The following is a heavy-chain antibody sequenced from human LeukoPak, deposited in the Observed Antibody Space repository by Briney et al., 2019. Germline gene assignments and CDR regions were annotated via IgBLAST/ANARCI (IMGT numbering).Heavy chain of an antibody. CDR1: GGTFNSYA. V-gene: IGHV1-69*13. CDR3: ASIYYYDSSGYRAGDDY. Sequence: SVKVSCKASGGTFNSYAISWVRQAPGQGLEWMGGIIPIFGTANYAQKFQGRVTITADESTSTAYMELSSLRSEDTAVYYCASIYYYDSSGYRAGDDYWGQGTLVTVSS. CDR2: IIPIFGTA. D-gene: IGHD3-22*01. J-gene: IGHJ4*02.